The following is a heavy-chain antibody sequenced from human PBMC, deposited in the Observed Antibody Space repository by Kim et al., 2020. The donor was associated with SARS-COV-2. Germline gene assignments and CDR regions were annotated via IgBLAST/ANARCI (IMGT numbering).Heavy chain of an antibody. D-gene: IGHD3-9*01. CDR3: ARDMAYYDILTGYYYGMDV. Sequence: GRFTISRDNSKNTLYLQMNILRAEDTAVYYCARDMAYYDILTGYYYGMDVWGQGTTVTVSS. V-gene: IGHV3-30*01. J-gene: IGHJ6*02.